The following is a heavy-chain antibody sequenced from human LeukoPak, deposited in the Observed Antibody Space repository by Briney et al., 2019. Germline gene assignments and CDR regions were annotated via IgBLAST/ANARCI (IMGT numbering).Heavy chain of an antibody. J-gene: IGHJ6*03. Sequence: PSETLSLTCTVSGGSISSYYWSWIRQPPGKGLEWIGYIYYSGSTNYNPSLKSRVTISVDTSKNQFSLKLSSVTAADTAVYYCARAERDYYDSSGHQLDYYMDVWGKGTTVTISS. CDR1: GGSISSYY. CDR2: IYYSGST. CDR3: ARAERDYYDSSGHQLDYYMDV. V-gene: IGHV4-59*01. D-gene: IGHD3-22*01.